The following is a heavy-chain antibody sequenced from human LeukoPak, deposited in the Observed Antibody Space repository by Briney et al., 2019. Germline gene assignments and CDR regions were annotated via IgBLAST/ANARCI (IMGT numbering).Heavy chain of an antibody. D-gene: IGHD1-7*01. CDR1: GFSLSTDPMR. Sequence: ESGPALVKPTLTLTLTCTFSGFSLSTDPMRVSWIRQPPGKALEWLARIDWDDDKFYSTSLRTRLAISKDTSKNQVVLTMTNVDPLDTATYYCARGRTGTTFDYWGQGTLVTVSS. V-gene: IGHV2-70*04. CDR3: ARGRTGTTFDY. J-gene: IGHJ4*02. CDR2: IDWDDDK.